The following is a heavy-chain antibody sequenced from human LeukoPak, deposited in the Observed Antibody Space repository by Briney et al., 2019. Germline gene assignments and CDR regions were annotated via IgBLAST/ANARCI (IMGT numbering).Heavy chain of an antibody. CDR2: IYSGGST. CDR1: EFSVGSNY. V-gene: IGHV3-66*01. CDR3: ATYRQVLLPFES. D-gene: IGHD2-8*02. J-gene: IGHJ4*02. Sequence: GGSLRLSCAASEFSVGSNYMTWVRQAPGKGLEWVSLIYSGGSTYYADSVKGRFTISRDNSKNTLYLQMNSLRAEDTAIYYCATYRQVLLPFESWGQGTLVTVSS.